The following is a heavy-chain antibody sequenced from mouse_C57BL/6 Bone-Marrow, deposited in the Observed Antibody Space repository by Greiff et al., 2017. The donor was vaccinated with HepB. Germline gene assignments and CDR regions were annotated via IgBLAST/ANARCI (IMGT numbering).Heavy chain of an antibody. CDR1: GYSITSDY. V-gene: IGHV3-8*01. J-gene: IGHJ2*01. CDR2: ISYSGST. D-gene: IGHD1-1*01. CDR3: ARSIATVFFDY. Sequence: EVKLVESGPGLAKPSPSLSLTCSASGYSITSDYWNWIRKFPGNNLEYMGYISYSGSTYYNPSLNSRISITRDTSKNQYYLQLNSMTTEDTATYYCARSIATVFFDYWGQGTTLTVSS.